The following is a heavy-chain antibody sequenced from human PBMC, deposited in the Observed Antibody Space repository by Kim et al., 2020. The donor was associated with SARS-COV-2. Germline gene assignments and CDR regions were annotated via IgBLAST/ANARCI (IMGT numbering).Heavy chain of an antibody. Sequence: ASVKVSCKASGYTFSNYYMDWVRQAPGQGLEWMGIINPTGGGTSYAQKFQGRVTMTRDTSTSTVHMELSSLRSEDTAVYYCARDLMRAVLNPVYYYQYGMDVWGQGTTVTVSS. V-gene: IGHV1-46*01. D-gene: IGHD2-15*01. CDR2: INPTGGGT. CDR3: ARDLMRAVLNPVYYYQYGMDV. J-gene: IGHJ6*02. CDR1: GYTFSNYY.